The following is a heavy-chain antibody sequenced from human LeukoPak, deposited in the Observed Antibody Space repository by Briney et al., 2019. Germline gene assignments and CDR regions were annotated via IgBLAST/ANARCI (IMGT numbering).Heavy chain of an antibody. D-gene: IGHD3-22*01. J-gene: IGHJ4*02. V-gene: IGHV4-4*07. Sequence: SETLSLTCTVSGGSISSYYWSWIRQPAGKGLEWIGRIYTSGSTNYNPSLKSRVTMSVDTSKNQFSLNLSSVTAADTAVYYCARDRYYYDSSGLRLYYFDYWGQGTLVTVSS. CDR1: GGSISSYY. CDR2: IYTSGST. CDR3: ARDRYYYDSSGLRLYYFDY.